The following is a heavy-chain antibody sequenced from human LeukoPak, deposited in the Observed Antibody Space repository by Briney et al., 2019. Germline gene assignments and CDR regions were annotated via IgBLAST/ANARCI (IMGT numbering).Heavy chain of an antibody. CDR1: GFTFISSA. D-gene: IGHD1-26*01. Sequence: PRGSPRPSLATSGFTFISSAIRSARQAPGKGREWVTAISGKGRTTSYADSVKGPFTYSRHNSKITLYLQMNSLRAEDTAVYYGASGVGATPLGYWGQGTLVTVSS. J-gene: IGHJ4*02. V-gene: IGHV3-23*01. CDR3: ASGVGATPLGY. CDR2: ISGKGRTT.